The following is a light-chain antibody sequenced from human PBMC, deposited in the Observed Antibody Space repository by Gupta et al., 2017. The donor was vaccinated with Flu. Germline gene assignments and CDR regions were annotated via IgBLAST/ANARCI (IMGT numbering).Light chain of an antibody. CDR1: QDISKY. CDR2: DAS. Sequence: PSSLSASVGDRVTITCQASQDISKYLNWYQQKPGKAPKLLIYDASNVETGVPSSFSGSGSGTDFTFTISSLHPEDIATYYCQQYDTLPITFGQGTRVEIK. V-gene: IGKV1-33*01. CDR3: QQYDTLPIT. J-gene: IGKJ5*01.